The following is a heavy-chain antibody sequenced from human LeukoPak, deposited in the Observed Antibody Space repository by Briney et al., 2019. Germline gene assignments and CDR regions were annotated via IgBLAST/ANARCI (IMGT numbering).Heavy chain of an antibody. CDR2: IYSGGST. V-gene: IGHV3-66*01. D-gene: IGHD3-22*01. CDR3: ARGGYYDSSGYYYVGYFHH. CDR1: GFTVSSNY. J-gene: IGHJ1*01. Sequence: GGSLRLSCAASGFTVSSNYMSWVRQAPGKGLEWVSVIYSGGSTYYADSVKGRFTISRDNAKNSLYVQMNSLRAEDTAVYYCARGGYYDSSGYYYVGYFHHWGQGTLVTVSS.